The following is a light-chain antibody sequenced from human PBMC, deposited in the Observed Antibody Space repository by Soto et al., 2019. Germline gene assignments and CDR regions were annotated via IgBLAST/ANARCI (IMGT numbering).Light chain of an antibody. CDR1: QGISSX. CDR2: DAS. Sequence: AIQLTQSPSSLSASVGDRVSITCRASQGISSXLAWYQHKPGKAPKILIYDASSLQSGVPSRFSGSESGTECTLTISSLQPEDFATYYCQQLKTYPFTFGQGTRLEIK. V-gene: IGKV1-13*02. J-gene: IGKJ5*01. CDR3: QQLKTYPFT.